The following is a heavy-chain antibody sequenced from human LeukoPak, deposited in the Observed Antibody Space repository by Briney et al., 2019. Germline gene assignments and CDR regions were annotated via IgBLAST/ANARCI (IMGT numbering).Heavy chain of an antibody. V-gene: IGHV3-23*01. D-gene: IGHD3-3*01. Sequence: GGSLRLSCAASGFTFSSYAMSWVRQAPGKGLEWVSAISGSGGNTYYADSVKGRFTISRDNSKNTLYLQMNSLRAEDTAVYYCAKDPDQYYDFWSGYLDYWGQGTLVTVSS. CDR2: ISGSGGNT. CDR1: GFTFSSYA. J-gene: IGHJ4*02. CDR3: AKDPDQYYDFWSGYLDY.